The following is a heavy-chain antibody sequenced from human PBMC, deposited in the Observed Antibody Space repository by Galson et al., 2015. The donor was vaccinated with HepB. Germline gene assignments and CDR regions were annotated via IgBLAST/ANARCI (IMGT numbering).Heavy chain of an antibody. J-gene: IGHJ5*02. D-gene: IGHD2-15*01. V-gene: IGHV3-73*01. CDR1: GFTFSGSA. Sequence: SLRLSCAASGFTFSGSAMHWVRQASGKGLEWLGRIGSRTNSDATAYAASVKGRFTISRDDSKNMAYLQMNSLKTEDTAVYYCTLKEKGYCSGSGCSQNWFDPWGQGTLVTVSS. CDR3: TLKEKGYCSGSGCSQNWFDP. CDR2: IGSRTNSDAT.